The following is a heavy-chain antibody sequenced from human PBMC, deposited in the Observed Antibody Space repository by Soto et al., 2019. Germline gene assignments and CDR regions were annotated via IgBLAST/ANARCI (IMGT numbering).Heavy chain of an antibody. CDR1: GFTFTSHA. D-gene: IGHD5-12*01. V-gene: IGHV3-23*01. CDR2: IRSSGSST. Sequence: EVQLLESGGGLVQPGGSLRLACAASGFTFTSHAMSWVRQAPGKGLEWVSGIRSSGSSTDYADSVKGRFTISRDNSKNTLFLQMNSLRAEDTAVYYCAKDSFHIGYYYFDSWGQGTLVTVSS. CDR3: AKDSFHIGYYYFDS. J-gene: IGHJ4*02.